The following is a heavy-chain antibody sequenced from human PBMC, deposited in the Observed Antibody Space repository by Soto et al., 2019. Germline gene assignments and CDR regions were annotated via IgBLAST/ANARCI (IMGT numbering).Heavy chain of an antibody. Sequence: GGSLRLSCAASGFTFSSYAMSWVRQAPGKGLEWVSAISGSGGSTYYADSVKGRFTISRNNSKNTLYLQMNSLRAEDTAVYYCAKPFNWNSWVPFDYWGQGTLVTVSS. J-gene: IGHJ4*02. CDR3: AKPFNWNSWVPFDY. D-gene: IGHD1-7*01. CDR2: ISGSGGST. V-gene: IGHV3-23*01. CDR1: GFTFSSYA.